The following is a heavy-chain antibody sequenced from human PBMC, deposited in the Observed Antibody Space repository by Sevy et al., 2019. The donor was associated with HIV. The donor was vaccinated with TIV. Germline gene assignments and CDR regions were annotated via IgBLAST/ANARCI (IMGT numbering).Heavy chain of an antibody. CDR1: GYSFTGYY. CDR2: INPNSGGT. D-gene: IGHD3-22*01. V-gene: IGHV1-2*02. J-gene: IGHJ4*02. CDR3: AGMGDYYDSSGYYPLKF. Sequence: ASVKVSCKASGYSFTGYYIHWVRQAPGQGLEWMGWINPNSGGTYFAKKFQDSVTMTTDTSVNTAYMELRSLGFDDQAVYYCAGMGDYYDSSGYYPLKFWGQGTLVTVSS.